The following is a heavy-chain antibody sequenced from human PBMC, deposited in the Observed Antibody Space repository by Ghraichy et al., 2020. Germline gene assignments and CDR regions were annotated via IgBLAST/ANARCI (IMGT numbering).Heavy chain of an antibody. CDR3: ARGHPKNLNWGYKLDYYYYYMDV. Sequence: ASVKVSCKASGYTFTSYDINWVRQATGQGLEWMGWMNPNSGNTGYAQKFQGRVTMTRNTSISTAYMELSSLRSEDTAVYYCARGHPKNLNWGYKLDYYYYYMDVWGKGTTVTVSS. CDR2: MNPNSGNT. V-gene: IGHV1-8*01. D-gene: IGHD7-27*01. J-gene: IGHJ6*03. CDR1: GYTFTSYD.